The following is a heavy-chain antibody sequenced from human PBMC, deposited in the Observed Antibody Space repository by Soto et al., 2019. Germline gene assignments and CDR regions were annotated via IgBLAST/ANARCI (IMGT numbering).Heavy chain of an antibody. D-gene: IGHD2-21*01. V-gene: IGHV4-34*02. CDR1: GGSLRGSY. J-gene: IGHJ4*02. CDR2: VTHSGST. CDR3: ARGHIPVYGPVPDYFDS. Sequence: QVHLQQWGAGLLKSSETLSLTCGVYGGSLRGSYWSWIRQPPGKALEWLGKVTHSGSTTFNPPLKSRVSVSVDTSDNQFSLKLTSVTAADTAVYYCARGHIPVYGPVPDYFDSWGQGTLVTVSS.